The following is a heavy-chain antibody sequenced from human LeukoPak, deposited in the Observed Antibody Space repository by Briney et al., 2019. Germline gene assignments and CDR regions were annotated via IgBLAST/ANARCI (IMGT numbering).Heavy chain of an antibody. V-gene: IGHV1-2*02. D-gene: IGHD1-26*01. J-gene: IGHJ4*02. CDR2: INPNSGGT. CDR3: ARDQVGATGSLFG. Sequence: ASVKVSCKASGYTFTGYYMHWVRQAPGQGLEWMGWINPNSGGTNYAQKFQDRVTMTRDTSISTAYMELSRLRSDDTAVYYCARDQVGATGSLFGWGLGTLVTVSS. CDR1: GYTFTGYY.